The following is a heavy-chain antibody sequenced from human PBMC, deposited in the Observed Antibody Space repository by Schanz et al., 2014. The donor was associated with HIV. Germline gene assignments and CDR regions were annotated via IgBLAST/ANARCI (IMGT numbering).Heavy chain of an antibody. CDR3: ARVGGDGGTTYFDY. D-gene: IGHD2-21*02. CDR1: ANTFPDLD. CDR2: IKPHSGAT. V-gene: IGHV1-2*02. Sequence: QVQLVQSGAEVKKPGASVRVSCKTSANTFPDLDVNWVRQAPGRGLEWMGWIKPHSGATNYAQKFQGRVTMTSDTSSNTAYMELSRLSSDDTALFYCARVGGDGGTTYFDYWGQGTPVTVSS. J-gene: IGHJ4*02.